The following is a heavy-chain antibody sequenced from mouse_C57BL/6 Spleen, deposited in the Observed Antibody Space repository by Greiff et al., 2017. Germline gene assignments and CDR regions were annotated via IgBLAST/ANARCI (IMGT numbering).Heavy chain of an antibody. Sequence: QVHVKQPGAELVRPGSSVKLSCKASGYTFTSYWMHWVKQRPIQGLEWIGNIDPSDSETHYNQKFKDKATLTVDKSSSTAYMQLSSLTSEDSAVYYCASTVVNAMDYWGQGTSVTVSS. CDR3: ASTVVNAMDY. J-gene: IGHJ4*01. CDR1: GYTFTSYW. D-gene: IGHD1-1*01. V-gene: IGHV1-52*01. CDR2: IDPSDSET.